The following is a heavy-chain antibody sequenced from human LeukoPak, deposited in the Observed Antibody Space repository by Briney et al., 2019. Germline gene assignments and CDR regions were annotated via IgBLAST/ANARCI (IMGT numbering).Heavy chain of an antibody. J-gene: IGHJ4*02. Sequence: SGGSLRLSCAASGLTFSSYAMHWVRQTPGKGLEWVASIKEDGSERQYVDSVKGRFSISRDNTKGSLFLQLNSLRAEDTAVYYWAKDLGYCTNGVCLTRFDYWGQGTLVAVSS. CDR2: IKEDGSER. D-gene: IGHD2-8*01. CDR1: GLTFSSYA. V-gene: IGHV3-7*03. CDR3: AKDLGYCTNGVCLTRFDY.